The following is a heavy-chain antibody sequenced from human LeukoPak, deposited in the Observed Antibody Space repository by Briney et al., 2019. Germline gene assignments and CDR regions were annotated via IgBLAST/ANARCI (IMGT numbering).Heavy chain of an antibody. CDR2: IIPILGIA. CDR1: GGTFSSYA. Sequence: ASVKVSCKASGGTFSSYAISWVRQAPGQGLEWMGRIIPILGIANYAQKFQGRVTITADKSTSTAYMELSSLRSEDTAVYYCAREPYSSGWYDFDYWGQGTLVTVSS. J-gene: IGHJ4*02. D-gene: IGHD6-19*01. CDR3: AREPYSSGWYDFDY. V-gene: IGHV1-69*04.